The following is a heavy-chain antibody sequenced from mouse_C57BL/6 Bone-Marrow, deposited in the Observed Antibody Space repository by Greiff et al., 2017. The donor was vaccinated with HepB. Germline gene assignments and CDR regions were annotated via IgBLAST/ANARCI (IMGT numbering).Heavy chain of an antibody. Sequence: VQLQQSGAELVKPGASVKLSCKASGYTFTSYWMHWVKQRPGRGLEWIGRIDPNSGGTKYNEKFKSKATLTVDKPSSTAYMQRSSLTSEDSAVYYCARDYGSRPYWDVDVWGKGTTVTVSS. V-gene: IGHV1-72*01. CDR1: GYTFTSYW. D-gene: IGHD1-1*01. CDR3: ARDYGSRPYWDVDV. J-gene: IGHJ1*03. CDR2: IDPNSGGT.